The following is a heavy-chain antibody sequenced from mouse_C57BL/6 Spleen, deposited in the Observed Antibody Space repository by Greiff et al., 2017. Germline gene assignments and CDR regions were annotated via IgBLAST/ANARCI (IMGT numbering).Heavy chain of an antibody. V-gene: IGHV1-61*01. CDR1: GYTFTSYW. CDR2: IYPSDSET. CDR3: AREGFYYVDY. Sequence: QVQLQQPGAELVRPGSSVKLSCKASGYTFTSYWMDWVKQRPGQGLEWIGNIYPSDSETHYNQKFKDKATLTVDKSSSTAYMQLSSLTSEDSAVYYCAREGFYYVDYWGQGTTLTVSS. J-gene: IGHJ2*01.